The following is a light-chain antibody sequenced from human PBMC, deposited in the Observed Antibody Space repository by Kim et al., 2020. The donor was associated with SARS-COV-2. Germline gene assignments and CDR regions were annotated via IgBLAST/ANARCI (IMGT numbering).Light chain of an antibody. CDR1: QSVSSNY. J-gene: IGKJ1*01. CDR2: GAS. CDR3: QQYSSSPAT. Sequence: SPGEEATPPCEASQSVSSNYLAWYQQKPGQAPRLLIYGASSRATGIPDRFSGSGSGTDFTLTITRLEPEDFAVYYCQQYSSSPATFGQGTKVDIK. V-gene: IGKV3-20*01.